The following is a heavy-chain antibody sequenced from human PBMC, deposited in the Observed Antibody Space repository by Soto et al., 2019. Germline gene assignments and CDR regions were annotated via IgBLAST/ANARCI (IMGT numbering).Heavy chain of an antibody. CDR3: AKDLQPDGIWTFDY. Sequence: GGSLRLSCSASGFTFNIYTMSWVRLAPGKGLEWVAAITGSGTIFSADSVTGRFTISRDNSKNMLYLQMNSLRVDDTAVYFCAKDLQPDGIWTFDYWGQGTXVTVSS. D-gene: IGHD3-9*01. V-gene: IGHV3-23*01. J-gene: IGHJ4*02. CDR2: ITGSGTI. CDR1: GFTFNIYT.